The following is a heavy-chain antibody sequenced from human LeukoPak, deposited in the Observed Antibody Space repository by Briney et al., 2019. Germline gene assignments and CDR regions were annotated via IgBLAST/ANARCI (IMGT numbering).Heavy chain of an antibody. D-gene: IGHD6-19*01. CDR1: RGSINSNTYP. V-gene: IGHV4-39*07. Sequence: SETLSLACTVSRGSINSNTYPWGWIRQPPGKGLEWIGNIYYSGTTYYNASLKSRVTIFLDTSKNQFSLRLSSVTAADTAVYFCARGMAGTDDVFNIWGQGTMATVSS. J-gene: IGHJ3*02. CDR2: IYYSGTT. CDR3: ARGMAGTDDVFNI.